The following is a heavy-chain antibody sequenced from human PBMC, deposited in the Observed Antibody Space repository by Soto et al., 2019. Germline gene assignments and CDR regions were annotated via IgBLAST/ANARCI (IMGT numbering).Heavy chain of an antibody. CDR2: IDWDDDK. J-gene: IGHJ4*02. Sequence: SGPTLVNPTQTLTLTCTFSGFSLSSKGMRVSWIRQPPGKALEWLARIDWDDDKFYSPSLRTRLAISKGTSKNQVVLTMTNVDPMDTATYYCARSPGGFTVATYFFDYWGQGTLVTISS. CDR3: ARSPGGFTVATYFFDY. D-gene: IGHD3-16*01. CDR1: GFSLSSKGMR. V-gene: IGHV2-70*04.